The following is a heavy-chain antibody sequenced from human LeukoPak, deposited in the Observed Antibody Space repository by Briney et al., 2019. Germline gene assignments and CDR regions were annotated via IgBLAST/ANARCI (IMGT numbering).Heavy chain of an antibody. D-gene: IGHD3-10*01. V-gene: IGHV3-74*01. Sequence: GGSLRLSCAASGFTSSSYWMHWVRQVPGKGLVWVSRISDDGTARNYADSVKGRFTISRDDAKNTVDLQMNSLRGEDTAVYYCVRGRGSYGWFDPWGQGTLVTVSS. J-gene: IGHJ5*02. CDR1: GFTSSSYW. CDR3: VRGRGSYGWFDP. CDR2: ISDDGTAR.